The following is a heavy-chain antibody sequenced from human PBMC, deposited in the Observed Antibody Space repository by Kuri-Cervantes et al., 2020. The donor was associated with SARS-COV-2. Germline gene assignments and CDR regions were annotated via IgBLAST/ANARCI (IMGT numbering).Heavy chain of an antibody. CDR1: WFTLSSYS. CDR3: ARGEYCRSNSCAAYYYYGMDV. D-gene: IGHD2-2*01. CDR2: ISSSSSYL. Sequence: GESLKIYCEGSWFTLSSYSMNWVRQAPGEGLEWVSSISSSSSYLYYADSVKGRFTISRDNAKNSLYLQMNSLRAEDTAVYYCARGEYCRSNSCAAYYYYGMDVWGQGTPVTVSS. V-gene: IGHV3-21*01. J-gene: IGHJ6*01.